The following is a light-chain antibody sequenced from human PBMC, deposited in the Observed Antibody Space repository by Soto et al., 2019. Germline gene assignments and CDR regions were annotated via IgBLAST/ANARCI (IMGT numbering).Light chain of an antibody. Sequence: QSVLTQPPSVSGAPGQRVTISCTGSGSNIGAGYDVHWYQQLPGTAPKLLIYGNNNRPSGVPDRFSGSKSGTSASLAITGLQAEDEADYYCQSYDYSLSGSVFGTGTKLTVL. CDR3: QSYDYSLSGSV. CDR2: GNN. CDR1: GSNIGAGYD. V-gene: IGLV1-40*01. J-gene: IGLJ1*01.